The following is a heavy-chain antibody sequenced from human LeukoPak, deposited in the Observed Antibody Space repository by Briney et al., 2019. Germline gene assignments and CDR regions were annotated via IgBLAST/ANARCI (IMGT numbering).Heavy chain of an antibody. CDR3: ARQGPTVVTFFDY. D-gene: IGHD4-23*01. CDR1: GGSISSSSDY. J-gene: IGHJ4*02. Sequence: SETLSLTCTVSGGSISSSSDYWGWIRQPRGKGLEWIVTMYYSGSTYYNPSLKSRVTISVDTSKNQFSLKLSSVTAADTAVYYCARQGPTVVTFFDYWGQGTLVTVSS. CDR2: MYYSGST. V-gene: IGHV4-39*01.